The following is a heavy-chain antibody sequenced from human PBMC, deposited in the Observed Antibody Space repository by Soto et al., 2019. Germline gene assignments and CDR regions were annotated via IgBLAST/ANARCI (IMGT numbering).Heavy chain of an antibody. V-gene: IGHV4-31*03. D-gene: IGHD6-19*01. CDR1: GGSISSGGYY. J-gene: IGHJ5*02. CDR2: IYYSGST. CDR3: ASGVVPVAGTYGWFDP. Sequence: SEILSLTCTVSGGSISSGGYYWSWIRQHPGKGLEWIGYIYYSGSTYYNPSLKSRVTISVDTSKNQFSLKLSSVTAADTAVYYCASGVVPVAGTYGWFDPWGQGTLVTVSS.